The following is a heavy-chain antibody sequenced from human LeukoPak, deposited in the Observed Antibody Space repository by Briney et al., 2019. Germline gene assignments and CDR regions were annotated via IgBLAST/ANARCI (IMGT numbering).Heavy chain of an antibody. D-gene: IGHD3-22*01. J-gene: IGHJ4*02. CDR2: ISYDGNNK. CDR1: GFTFSSFA. Sequence: PGGSLRLSCAASGFTFSSFAMHWVRQAPGKGLEWVTIISYDGNNKYYADSVKGRFTISRDNSKNTLYLQINSLRTEDTAVYYCAKDIGLDDDINSYFFRGFDYWGQGTLVTVSS. V-gene: IGHV3-30*04. CDR3: AKDIGLDDDINSYFFRGFDY.